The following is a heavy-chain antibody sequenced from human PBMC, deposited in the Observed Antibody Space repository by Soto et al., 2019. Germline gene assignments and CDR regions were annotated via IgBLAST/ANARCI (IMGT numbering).Heavy chain of an antibody. CDR1: GDSIIRGNKY. Sequence: QVQLRESGPGLVMPAHTLSLTCTVSGDSIIRGNKYWSWIRQTPGTGLEWIGYIFSSGTTYYNPSLKSRLTMSLDASQNQFSHKLNSLTDADTAVYFCARVPSPFDYYYAMDVWGQGTTVTVSS. V-gene: IGHV4-30-4*01. J-gene: IGHJ6*02. D-gene: IGHD3-16*01. CDR3: ARVPSPFDYYYAMDV. CDR2: IFSSGTT.